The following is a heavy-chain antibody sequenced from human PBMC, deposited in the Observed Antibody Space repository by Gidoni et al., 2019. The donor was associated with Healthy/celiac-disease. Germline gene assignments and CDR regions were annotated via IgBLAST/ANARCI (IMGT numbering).Heavy chain of an antibody. CDR3: AKSIADDYGYYYGMDV. V-gene: IGHV3-9*01. D-gene: IGHD4-17*01. Sequence: EVQLVESGGGLVQPGRSLRLSCAASGFTFDDYAMHWVRQAPGKGLEWVSGISWNSGSIGYADSVKGRFTISRDNAKNSLYLQMNSLRAEDTALYYCAKSIADDYGYYYGMDVWGQGTTVTVSS. J-gene: IGHJ6*02. CDR2: ISWNSGSI. CDR1: GFTFDDYA.